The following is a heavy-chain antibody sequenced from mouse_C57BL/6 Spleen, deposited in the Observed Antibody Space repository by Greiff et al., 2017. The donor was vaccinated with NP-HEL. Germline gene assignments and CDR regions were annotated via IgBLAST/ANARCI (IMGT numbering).Heavy chain of an antibody. CDR2: INPNNGGT. D-gene: IGHD1-1*01. CDR3: ARGSYYGSSYDWYFDV. J-gene: IGHJ1*03. V-gene: IGHV1-18*01. Sequence: VQLQQSGPELVKPGASVKIPCKASGYTFTDYNMDWVKQSHGKSLEWIGDINPNNGGTIYNQKFKGKATLTVDKSSSTAYMELRSLTSEDTAVYYCARGSYYGSSYDWYFDVWGTGTTVTVSS. CDR1: GYTFTDYN.